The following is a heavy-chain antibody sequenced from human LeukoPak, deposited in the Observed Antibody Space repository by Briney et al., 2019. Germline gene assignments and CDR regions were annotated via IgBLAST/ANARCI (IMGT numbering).Heavy chain of an antibody. D-gene: IGHD6-13*01. CDR3: AKDSPMGSSWYWFDP. Sequence: GGSLRLSCAASGFTFSSYAMSWVRQAPGKGLEWVSAISGSGGSTYYADSVKGRFTISRDNSKDTLYLQMNSLRAEDTAVYYCAKDSPMGSSWYWFDPWGQGTLVTVSS. CDR1: GFTFSSYA. CDR2: ISGSGGST. V-gene: IGHV3-23*01. J-gene: IGHJ5*02.